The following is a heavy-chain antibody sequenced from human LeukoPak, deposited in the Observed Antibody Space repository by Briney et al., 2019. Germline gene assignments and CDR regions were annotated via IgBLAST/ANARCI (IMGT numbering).Heavy chain of an antibody. D-gene: IGHD3-16*01. J-gene: IGHJ6*02. CDR2: MNQDGSEK. CDR3: ATYTHWVAGDV. V-gene: IGHV3-7*01. Sequence: GGSLRLSCTASGFAFDEHGMSWVHQVPGKGLEWVANMNQDGSEKDYVDSVKGRFTISRDNARNSLYLQMGSLRAEDTAVYYCATYTHWVAGDVWGQGTTVTVSS. CDR1: GFAFDEHG.